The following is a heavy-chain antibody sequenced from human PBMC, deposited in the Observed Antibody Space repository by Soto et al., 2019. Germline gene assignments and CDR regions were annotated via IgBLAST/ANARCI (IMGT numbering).Heavy chain of an antibody. J-gene: IGHJ4*02. CDR1: GFTFSDYY. V-gene: IGHV3-11*01. CDR3: CSFIVVVPAADY. Sequence: GGSLRLSCAASGFTFSDYYMSWIRQAPGKGLEWVSYISSSGSTIYYADSVKGRFTISRDNAKNSLYLQMNSLRAEDTAVYYCCSFIVVVPAADYWGQGTLVTVSS. D-gene: IGHD2-2*01. CDR2: ISSSGSTI.